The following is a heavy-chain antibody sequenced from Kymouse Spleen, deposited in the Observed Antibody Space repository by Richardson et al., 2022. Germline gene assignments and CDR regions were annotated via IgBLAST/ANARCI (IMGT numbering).Heavy chain of an antibody. CDR1: GYTFTSYG. D-gene: IGHD3-9*01. V-gene: IGHV1-18*01. CDR2: ISAYNGNT. CDR3: ARDDILTGYSDYYGMDV. J-gene: IGHJ6*02. Sequence: QVQLVQSGAEVKKPGASVKVSCKASGYTFTSYGISWVRQAPGQGLEWMGWISAYNGNTNYAQKLQGRVTMTTDTSTSTAYMELRSLRSDDTAVYYCARDDILTGYSDYYGMDVWGQGTTVTVSS.